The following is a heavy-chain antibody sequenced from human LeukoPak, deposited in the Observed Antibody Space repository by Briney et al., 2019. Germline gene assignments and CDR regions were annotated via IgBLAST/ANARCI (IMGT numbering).Heavy chain of an antibody. CDR3: ARVDYDSSGYYLIDY. V-gene: IGHV4-30-4*01. Sequence: SETLSLTCTVSGGSINYYYWMWIRQPPGKGLEWIGYIYYSGTTYYNPSLKSRVTISVDTSKNQFSLKLSSVTAADTAVYYCARVDYDSSGYYLIDYWGQGTLVAVSS. CDR2: IYYSGTT. D-gene: IGHD3-22*01. CDR1: GGSINYYY. J-gene: IGHJ4*02.